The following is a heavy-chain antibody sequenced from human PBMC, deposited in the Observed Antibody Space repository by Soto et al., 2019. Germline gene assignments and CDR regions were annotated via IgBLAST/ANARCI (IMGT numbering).Heavy chain of an antibody. Sequence: GGSLRLSCVASRFTFTSYAMSWVRQAPGNGLEWVAAISASGGATIHADSVKGRLTISRDNSKNTLYLQMNSLRAEDTAVYYCAKDVEGGSLFRGAFDYWGQGAQVTVSS. D-gene: IGHD3-16*01. J-gene: IGHJ4*02. CDR1: RFTFTSYA. CDR2: ISASGGAT. V-gene: IGHV3-23*01. CDR3: AKDVEGGSLFRGAFDY.